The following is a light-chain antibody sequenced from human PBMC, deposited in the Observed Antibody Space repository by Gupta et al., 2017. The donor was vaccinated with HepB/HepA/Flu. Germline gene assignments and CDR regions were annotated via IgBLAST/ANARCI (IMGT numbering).Light chain of an antibody. J-gene: IGKJ1*01. CDR3: QRDHDWPRT. Sequence: EIIMTQSPATLSVSPGERAVLSCSATQRINNNVVWYQQNPGHAPMLLIYDASRTASGVPARFSGSSSATDFTLTISMLHSEDFAVFCCQRDHDWPRTFGQGTKVEVK. CDR1: QRINNN. CDR2: DAS. V-gene: IGKV3-15*01.